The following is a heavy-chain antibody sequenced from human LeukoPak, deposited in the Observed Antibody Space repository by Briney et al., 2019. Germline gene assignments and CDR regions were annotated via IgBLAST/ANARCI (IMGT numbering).Heavy chain of an antibody. V-gene: IGHV1-2*02. CDR3: ARANWNYILDY. CDR2: INPNSGGT. Sequence: ASVKVSFTASGYTFTGYYMHWVRQAPGQGLEWMGWINPNSGGTNYAQKFQGRVTMTRDTSISTAYMELSGLRSDDTAVYYCARANWNYILDYWGQGTLVTVSS. J-gene: IGHJ4*02. D-gene: IGHD1-7*01. CDR1: GYTFTGYY.